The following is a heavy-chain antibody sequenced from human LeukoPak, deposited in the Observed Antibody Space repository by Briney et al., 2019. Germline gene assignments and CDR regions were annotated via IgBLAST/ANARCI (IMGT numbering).Heavy chain of an antibody. CDR2: IYYSGST. J-gene: IGHJ4*02. CDR1: GGSISSYY. D-gene: IGHD3-10*01. Sequence: SETLSLTCTVSGGSISSYYWSWIRQPPGKGLEWIGYIYYSGSTNYNPSLKSRVTISVDTSKNQFSLKLSSVTAADTAVYYCARHLRQDGTYYYGSGSYYTFDYWGQGTLVTVSS. CDR3: ARHLRQDGTYYYGSGSYYTFDY. V-gene: IGHV4-59*08.